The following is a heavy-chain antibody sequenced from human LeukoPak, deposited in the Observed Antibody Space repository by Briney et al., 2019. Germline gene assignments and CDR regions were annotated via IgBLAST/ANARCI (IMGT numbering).Heavy chain of an antibody. J-gene: IGHJ4*02. CDR2: FSGGDSST. CDR1: GFTFSSYA. Sequence: LGGSLRLSCAASGFTFSSYAMSWVRQAPGKGLEWVSVFSGGDSSTYYAHSVKGRFTASKDIAKNTLYLQMNSLTAEDTAVYYCVRDNGGEFLWGQGTLVTVSS. CDR3: VRDNGGEFL. V-gene: IGHV3-23*01. D-gene: IGHD7-27*01.